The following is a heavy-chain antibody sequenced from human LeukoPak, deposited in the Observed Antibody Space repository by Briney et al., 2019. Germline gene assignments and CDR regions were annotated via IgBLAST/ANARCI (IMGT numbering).Heavy chain of an antibody. D-gene: IGHD3-22*01. CDR2: IKQDGSEK. Sequence: GGSLRLSCAASGFTFSSYWMTWVRQAPGKGLEWVANIKQDGSEKYYVDSVKGRFTISRDNAKNSLYLQMNSLRAEDTAVYYCASFSGYYYYFDYWGQGTLVTVSS. V-gene: IGHV3-7*01. J-gene: IGHJ4*02. CDR3: ASFSGYYYYFDY. CDR1: GFTFSSYW.